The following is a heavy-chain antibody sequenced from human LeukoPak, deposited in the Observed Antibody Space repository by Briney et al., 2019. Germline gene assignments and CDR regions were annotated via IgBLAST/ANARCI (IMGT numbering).Heavy chain of an antibody. Sequence: PSDTLSLTCTVSGGSISSSSYYCGWIRQPPAKGLEWIGSIYYSWSTYYNPSLKSRVTISVYKSKNQFSLKLSSVTAAAKAVYYCARVPPPTNDAFDIWGQGTMVTVSS. CDR3: ARVPPPTNDAFDI. CDR1: GGSISSSSYY. D-gene: IGHD5-24*01. J-gene: IGHJ3*02. V-gene: IGHV4-39*07. CDR2: IYYSWST.